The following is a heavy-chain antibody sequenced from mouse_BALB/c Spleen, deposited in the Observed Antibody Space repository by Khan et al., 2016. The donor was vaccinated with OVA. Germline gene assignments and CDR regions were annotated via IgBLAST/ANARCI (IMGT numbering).Heavy chain of an antibody. CDR2: INPNNGDP. J-gene: IGHJ3*01. Sequence: QMQLKESGAELVKPGTSVKISCKASGYTFTSYYMYWVKQRPGQGLEWIGGINPNNGDPTFNEKFKSKATLTVDKSSSTAYMQLSILKSEDSAVYYCARAGYDDPFAYWGQGTLVTVSA. D-gene: IGHD2-3*01. CDR1: GYTFTSYY. CDR3: ARAGYDDPFAY. V-gene: IGHV1S81*02.